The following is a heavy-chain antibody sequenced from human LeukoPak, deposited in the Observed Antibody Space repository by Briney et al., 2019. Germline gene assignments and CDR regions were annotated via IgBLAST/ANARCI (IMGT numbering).Heavy chain of an antibody. V-gene: IGHV4-30-4*08. CDR2: IYYSGST. CDR1: GGSLSSGVYY. D-gene: IGHD3-3*01. Sequence: PSQTLSPTRTVSGGSLSSGVYYWSWIRQPPGKGLEWIGYIYYSGSTYYNPSLKSRVTISVDTSKNQSPLQLSSVTAADPAVYSCARTPILERLGTEYWGQGTLVTVSS. CDR3: ARTPILERLGTEY. J-gene: IGHJ4*02.